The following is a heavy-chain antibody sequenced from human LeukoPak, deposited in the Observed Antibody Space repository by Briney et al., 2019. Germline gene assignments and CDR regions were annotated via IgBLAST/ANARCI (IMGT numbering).Heavy chain of an antibody. Sequence: GGSLRLSCAASGFTFSSYSMNWVRQAPGKGLEWVSSISSSSSYIYYADSVKGRFTISRDNAKNSLYLQMNSLRAEDTAVYYCARRGVGATGHSDYWGQGTLVTVSS. V-gene: IGHV3-21*01. D-gene: IGHD1-26*01. J-gene: IGHJ4*02. CDR3: ARRGVGATGHSDY. CDR1: GFTFSSYS. CDR2: ISSSSSYI.